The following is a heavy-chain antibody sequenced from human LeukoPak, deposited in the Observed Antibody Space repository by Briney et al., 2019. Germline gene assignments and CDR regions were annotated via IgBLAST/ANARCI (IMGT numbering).Heavy chain of an antibody. D-gene: IGHD4-17*01. V-gene: IGHV3-23*01. Sequence: GGSLRLSCAASGFTFSSFAMNWVRQAPGKGLEWVSIISGSGDTTHYTDSVKGRFTVSRDNSKNMLYLQMNSLRAEDTAVYYCAHKRVYGDYFYFQHWGQGTLVTVSS. CDR1: GFTFSSFA. CDR2: ISGSGDTT. CDR3: AHKRVYGDYFYFQH. J-gene: IGHJ1*01.